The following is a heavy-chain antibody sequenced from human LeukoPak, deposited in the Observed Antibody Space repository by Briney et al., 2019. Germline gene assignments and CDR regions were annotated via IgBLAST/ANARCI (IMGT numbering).Heavy chain of an antibody. CDR2: IKSKTDGGTT. CDR1: GFTFRSYA. D-gene: IGHD5-12*01. CDR3: TTDPSSGYDFAIDY. V-gene: IGHV3-15*01. Sequence: GGSLRLSCAASGFTFRSYAMSWVRQAPGKGLEWVGRIKSKTDGGTTDYAAPVKGRFTISRDDSKNTLYLQMNSLKTEDTAVYYCTTDPSSGYDFAIDYWGQGTLVTVSS. J-gene: IGHJ4*02.